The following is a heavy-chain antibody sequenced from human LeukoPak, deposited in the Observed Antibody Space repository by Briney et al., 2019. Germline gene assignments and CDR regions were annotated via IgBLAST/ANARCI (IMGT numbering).Heavy chain of an antibody. CDR1: GFTFSSYG. D-gene: IGHD3-22*01. CDR2: ISYDGSNK. Sequence: GGSLRLSCAASGFTFSSYGMHWVRQAPGKGLEWVAVISYDGSNKYYADSVKGRFTISRDNSKNTLYLQMNSLRAEDTAVYYCARDMCDYYDSSGSFDYWGQGTLVTVSS. CDR3: ARDMCDYYDSSGSFDY. V-gene: IGHV3-30*03. J-gene: IGHJ4*02.